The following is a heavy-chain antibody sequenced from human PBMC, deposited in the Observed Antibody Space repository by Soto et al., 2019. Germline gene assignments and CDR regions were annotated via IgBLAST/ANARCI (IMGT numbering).Heavy chain of an antibody. D-gene: IGHD2-15*01. Sequence: EVQLLDSGGGLVQPGGSLRLSCVASGFTFSNYVMNWVRQAPGKGLECVSTISYSGDNTYYADSVKGRFTISRDNSQNTVSLQMNSLRPEDTALYYCAKRVVNAPFDFWGQGTLVTVSS. CDR1: GFTFSNYV. V-gene: IGHV3-23*01. CDR2: ISYSGDNT. CDR3: AKRVVNAPFDF. J-gene: IGHJ4*02.